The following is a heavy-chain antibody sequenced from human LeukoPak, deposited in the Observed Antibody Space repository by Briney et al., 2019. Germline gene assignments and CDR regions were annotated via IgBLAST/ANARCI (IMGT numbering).Heavy chain of an antibody. CDR1: GGSISSYY. D-gene: IGHD5-12*01. CDR3: ARQNGGGWSDYYYYGMDV. CDR2: IYYSGST. J-gene: IGHJ6*02. V-gene: IGHV4-59*08. Sequence: PSETLSLTCTVSGGSISSYYWSWIRQPPGKGLEWIGYIYYSGSTNYNPSLKSRVTISVDTSKNQFSLKLSSVTAADTAVYYCARQNGGGWSDYYYYGMDVWGQGTTVTVSS.